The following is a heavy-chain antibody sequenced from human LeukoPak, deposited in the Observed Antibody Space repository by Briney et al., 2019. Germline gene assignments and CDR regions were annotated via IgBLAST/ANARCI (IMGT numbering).Heavy chain of an antibody. CDR2: IIPIFVTP. CDR3: AREKSDAFDI. Sequence: GASVKVSCKASGGTFNTYAISWVRQAPGQGLEWMGGIIPIFVTPNYAQKFQGRLTITADESTSTAYMELSSLRSADTAVYYCAREKSDAFDIWGQGTVVTVSS. CDR1: GGTFNTYA. J-gene: IGHJ3*02. V-gene: IGHV1-69*13.